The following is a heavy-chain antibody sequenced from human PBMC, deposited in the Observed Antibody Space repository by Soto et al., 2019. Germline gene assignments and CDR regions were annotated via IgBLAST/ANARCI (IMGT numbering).Heavy chain of an antibody. Sequence: GSLILSCAASGFTFSSYSMNWGRQVPGEGLVWVSHTDSDGTFTTYADSVKGRFTISRDNSKSTLYLQVSSLRADDTAVYYCARYAPPPHRKAPDMWGQGALVTVSS. J-gene: IGHJ4*02. CDR3: ARYAPPPHRKAPDM. V-gene: IGHV3-74*01. CDR1: GFTFSSYS. CDR2: TDSDGTFT.